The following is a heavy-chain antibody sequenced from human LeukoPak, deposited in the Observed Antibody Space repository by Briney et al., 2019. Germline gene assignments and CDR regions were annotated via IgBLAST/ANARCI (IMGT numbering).Heavy chain of an antibody. CDR1: GYTFTSYG. Sequence: ASVKVSCKASGYTFTSYGISWVRQAPGQGLEWMGWISAYNGNTNYAQKLQGRVTMTTDTSTSTAYMELRSLRSDDTAVYYCARQRITISGVASRAFDIWGQGTMVTVSS. CDR3: ARQRITISGVASRAFDI. D-gene: IGHD3-3*01. J-gene: IGHJ3*02. CDR2: ISAYNGNT. V-gene: IGHV1-18*01.